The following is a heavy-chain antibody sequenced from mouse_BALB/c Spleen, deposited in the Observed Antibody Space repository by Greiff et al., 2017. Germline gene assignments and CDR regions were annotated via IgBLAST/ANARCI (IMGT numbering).Heavy chain of an antibody. CDR2: IDPYSGGT. J-gene: IGHJ4*01. CDR1: GYAFTSYN. D-gene: IGHD2-3*01. Sequence: EVQLQQSGPELVKPGASVKVSCTASGYAFTSYNMYWVKQSHGKSLEWIGYIDPYSGGTSYNQKFKGKATLTVDKSSSTAYMHLNSLTSEDSAVYYCAGDGRGAMDYWGQGTSVTVSS. V-gene: IGHV1S135*01. CDR3: AGDGRGAMDY.